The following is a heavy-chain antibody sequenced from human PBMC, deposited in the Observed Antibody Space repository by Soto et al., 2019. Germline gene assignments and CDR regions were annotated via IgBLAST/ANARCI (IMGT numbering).Heavy chain of an antibody. D-gene: IGHD6-13*01. CDR2: IWYDGSVK. CDR1: GFTFSNHA. V-gene: IGHV3-33*01. Sequence: QVQLVESGGGVVQPGRSLRLSCAASGFTFSNHAMHWVRQAPGKGLEWVAQIWYDGSVKNYADSMKGRFTVSRDSSKNPLFLQMNSLRVEETAVYYCARDWQHLAPYAFDIWGQGTLVTVSS. CDR3: ARDWQHLAPYAFDI. J-gene: IGHJ3*02.